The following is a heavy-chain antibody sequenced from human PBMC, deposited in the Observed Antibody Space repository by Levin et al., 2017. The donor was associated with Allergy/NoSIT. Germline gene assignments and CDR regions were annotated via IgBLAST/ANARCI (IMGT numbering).Heavy chain of an antibody. CDR1: GGSISSYY. J-gene: IGHJ6*02. D-gene: IGHD3-22*01. CDR2: IYYSGST. CDR3: ARTFVYDSSERDGMDV. Sequence: SETLSLTCTVSGGSISSYYWSWIRQPPGKGLEWIGYIYYSGSTNYNPSLKSRVTISVDTSKNQFSLKLSSVTAADTAVYYCARTFVYDSSERDGMDVWGQGTTVTVPS. V-gene: IGHV4-59*01.